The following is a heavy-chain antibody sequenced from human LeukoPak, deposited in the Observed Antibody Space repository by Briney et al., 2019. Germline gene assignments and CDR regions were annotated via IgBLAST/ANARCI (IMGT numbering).Heavy chain of an antibody. CDR2: IYDSGTT. Sequence: SETLSLTCTVSGGSVSSGSYYWSWIRQPPGKGLEWIGCIYDSGTTHYNPSLKSRATISLDTSRNQFSLKLSSVTAADTAVYYCARAPHDYDILTGYYAVGRFDPWGQGTLVTVSS. J-gene: IGHJ5*02. D-gene: IGHD3-9*01. CDR1: GGSVSSGSYY. CDR3: ARAPHDYDILTGYYAVGRFDP. V-gene: IGHV4-61*01.